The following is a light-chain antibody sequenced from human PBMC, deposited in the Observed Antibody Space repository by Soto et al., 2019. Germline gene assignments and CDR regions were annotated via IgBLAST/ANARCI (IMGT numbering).Light chain of an antibody. Sequence: QSVLTQPASVSGSPGQSITISCTGTSSDIGSHNFVSWHQQHPGKAPKFIIYGVSNRPSGVSNRFSGSKSGNTASLTISGLQADDEADYYCRSYKSTYIGVFGGGTKLTVL. V-gene: IGLV2-14*01. CDR2: GVS. J-gene: IGLJ3*02. CDR3: RSYKSTYIGV. CDR1: SSDIGSHNF.